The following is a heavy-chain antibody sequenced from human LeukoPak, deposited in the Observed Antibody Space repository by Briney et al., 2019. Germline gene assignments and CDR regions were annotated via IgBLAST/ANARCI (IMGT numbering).Heavy chain of an antibody. V-gene: IGHV1-18*01. CDR1: GHTFSRNG. Sequence: ASVKVSCKTSGHTFSRNGISWVRQAPGQGLEWMGWISGYNGNTVYAQKVQGRVTMTTDTSTRTAYMELRSLRSDDTAVYYCARDGDISAGNAFDIWGQGTVVTVSS. D-gene: IGHD6-6*01. CDR3: ARDGDISAGNAFDI. CDR2: ISGYNGNT. J-gene: IGHJ3*02.